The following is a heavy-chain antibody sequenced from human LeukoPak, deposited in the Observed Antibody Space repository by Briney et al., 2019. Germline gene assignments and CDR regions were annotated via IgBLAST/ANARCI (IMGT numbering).Heavy chain of an antibody. V-gene: IGHV4-34*01. J-gene: IGHJ4*02. CDR2: INHSGST. CDR1: GGSFSGYY. CDR3: ARGFSSSWYAY. D-gene: IGHD6-13*01. Sequence: SETLSLTCAVYGGSFSGYYWSWIRQPPGKGLEWIGEINHSGSTDYNPSLKGRVTISVDTSKNQFSLKLSSVTAADTAVYYCARGFSSSWYAYWGQGTLVTVSS.